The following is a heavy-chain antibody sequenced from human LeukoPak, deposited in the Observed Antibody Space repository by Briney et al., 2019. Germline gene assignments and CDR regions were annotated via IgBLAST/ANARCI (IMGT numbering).Heavy chain of an antibody. CDR2: ISSSSTI. V-gene: IGHV3-48*02. D-gene: IGHD1-26*01. J-gene: IGHJ4*02. CDR1: GFTFSSYS. Sequence: GGSLRLSCAASGFTFSSYSMNWVRQAPGKGLEWDSYISSSSTIYYADSVKGRFTISRDNAKNSLYLQMNSLRDEDTAVYYCARDGLVGAKTGGDYWGQGTLVTVSS. CDR3: ARDGLVGAKTGGDY.